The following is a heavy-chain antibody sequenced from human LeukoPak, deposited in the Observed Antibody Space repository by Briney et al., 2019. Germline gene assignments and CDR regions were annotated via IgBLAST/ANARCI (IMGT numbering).Heavy chain of an antibody. J-gene: IGHJ1*01. CDR3: VKGQRYYDSSGYYSIEYFQH. D-gene: IGHD3-22*01. CDR1: GFTFSSYA. CDR2: ISSNGGST. Sequence: GGSLRLSCSASGFTFSSYAMHWVRQAPGKGLEYVSAISSNGGSTYYADSVKGRFTISRDNSKNTLHLQMSSLRAEDTAVYYCVKGQRYYDSSGYYSIEYFQHWGQGTLVTVSS. V-gene: IGHV3-64D*09.